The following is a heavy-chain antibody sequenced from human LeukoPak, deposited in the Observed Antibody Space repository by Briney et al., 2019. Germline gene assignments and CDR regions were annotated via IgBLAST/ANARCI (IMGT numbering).Heavy chain of an antibody. J-gene: IGHJ4*02. D-gene: IGHD6-13*01. V-gene: IGHV3-48*03. CDR2: ISSSGSTI. Sequence: PGGSLRLSYAASGFTFSSYEMNWVRQAPGKGLEWVSYISSSGSTIYYADSVKGRFTISRDNAKNSLYLQMNSLRAEDTAVYYCARGVSSSWYFYFDYWGQGTLVTVSS. CDR1: GFTFSSYE. CDR3: ARGVSSSWYFYFDY.